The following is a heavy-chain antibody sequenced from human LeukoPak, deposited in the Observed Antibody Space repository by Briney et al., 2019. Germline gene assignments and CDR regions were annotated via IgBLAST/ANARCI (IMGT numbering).Heavy chain of an antibody. Sequence: GGSLRLSCAASGFTFSSYAMSWVRQAPGKGLEWVSAISGSGGSTYYADSVKGRFTISRDNAKNSLYLQMNSLRAEDTAVYYCARQYCSGGSCYSYYYYGMDVWGQGTTVTVSS. J-gene: IGHJ6*02. CDR3: ARQYCSGGSCYSYYYYGMDV. CDR1: GFTFSSYA. CDR2: ISGSGGST. V-gene: IGHV3-23*01. D-gene: IGHD2-15*01.